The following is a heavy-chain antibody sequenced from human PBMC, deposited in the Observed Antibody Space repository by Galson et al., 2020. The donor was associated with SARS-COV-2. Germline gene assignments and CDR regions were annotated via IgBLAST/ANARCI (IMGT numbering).Heavy chain of an antibody. Sequence: GESLKISCAASGFTFSSYSMNWVRQAPGKGLEWVSSISRSSSYIYYADSVKGRFTISRDNAKNSLYLQMNSLRAEDTAVYYCARDLSRYDYVWGSVWGQGTLVTVSS. V-gene: IGHV3-21*01. J-gene: IGHJ4*02. CDR1: GFTFSSYS. CDR3: ARDLSRYDYVWGSV. D-gene: IGHD3-16*01. CDR2: ISRSSSYI.